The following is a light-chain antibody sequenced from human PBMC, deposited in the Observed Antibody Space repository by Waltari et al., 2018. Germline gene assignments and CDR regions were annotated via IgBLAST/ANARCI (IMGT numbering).Light chain of an antibody. V-gene: IGKV1-5*03. J-gene: IGKJ4*01. CDR3: QQYNSYSPLT. CDR1: QSISRW. Sequence: DIQMTQSPSTLSASVGDRVTITCRASQSISRWLAWYRQKPGRAPKLLIYKASNLESGVPSRFSGSGSGTEFTLTISSLQPDDFATYYCQQYNSYSPLTFGGGTKVEIK. CDR2: KAS.